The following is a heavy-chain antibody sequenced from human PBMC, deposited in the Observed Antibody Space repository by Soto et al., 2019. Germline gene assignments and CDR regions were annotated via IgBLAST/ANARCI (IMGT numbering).Heavy chain of an antibody. D-gene: IGHD7-27*01. CDR3: ARTSVNWGSRGLVVY. CDR2: LYWDDDK. CDR1: GFSLSTSGVG. J-gene: IGHJ4*02. V-gene: IGHV2-5*02. Sequence: QITLKESGPTLVKPTQTLTLTCTFSGFSLSTSGVGVGWIRQPPGKALEWLAFLYWDDDKRYSPSLKSRLTITKDTSKNQVLLTMTNMDPVDTATDYCARTSVNWGSRGLVVYWGQGTLVTVAS.